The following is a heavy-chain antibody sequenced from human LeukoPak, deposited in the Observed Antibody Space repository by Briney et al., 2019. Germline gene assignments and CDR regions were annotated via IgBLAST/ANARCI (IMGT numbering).Heavy chain of an antibody. D-gene: IGHD6-13*01. J-gene: IGHJ4*02. V-gene: IGHV3-30*18. CDR2: ISHDGSNK. CDR3: AKGMESSSWSYYFDY. Sequence: GGSLRLSCAASGFTFSSYGMHWVRQAPGKGLEWVAVISHDGSNKYYADSVKGRFTISRDNSKNTLYLQMNSLRAEDTAVYYCAKGMESSSWSYYFDYWGQGTLVTVSS. CDR1: GFTFSSYG.